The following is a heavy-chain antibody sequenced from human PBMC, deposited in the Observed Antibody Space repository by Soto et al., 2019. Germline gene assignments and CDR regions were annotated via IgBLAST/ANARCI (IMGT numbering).Heavy chain of an antibody. Sequence: ASVKVSCKASGYTFTNYGITWVRQAPGQGLEWMGWISAYNGTANYAQKLQGRVTITADESTSTAYMELSSLRSEDTAVYYCARAVEWWFDPWGQGTLVTVSS. CDR1: GYTFTNYG. J-gene: IGHJ5*02. D-gene: IGHD1-1*01. CDR2: ISAYNGTA. V-gene: IGHV1-18*01. CDR3: ARAVEWWFDP.